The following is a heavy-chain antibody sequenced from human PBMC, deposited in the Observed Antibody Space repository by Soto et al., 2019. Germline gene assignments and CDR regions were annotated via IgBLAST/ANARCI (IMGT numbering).Heavy chain of an antibody. CDR3: ARGLTGDFDY. D-gene: IGHD7-27*01. J-gene: IGHJ4*02. CDR1: GFTFSSYS. Sequence: GESLKISCAASGFTFSSYSMNWVRQAPGKGLEWVSSISSSSSYIYYADSVKGRFTISRDNAKNSLYLQMNSLRAEDTALYYCARGLTGDFDYWGQGTLVTVSS. V-gene: IGHV3-21*01. CDR2: ISSSSSYI.